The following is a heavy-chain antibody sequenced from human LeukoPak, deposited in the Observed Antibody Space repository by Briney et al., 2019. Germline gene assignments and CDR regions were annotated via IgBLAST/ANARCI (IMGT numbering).Heavy chain of an antibody. CDR1: GYTLTSYW. CDR2: IYPGDSDT. Sequence: GESLKISCKGSGYTLTSYWIGWVRQMPGKRVGWMGIIYPGDSDTRYSPSFQGQVTISADKAISTAYLQWSSLKASDTAMYYCARQRDYMFDYWGQGTLVTVSS. CDR3: ARQRDYMFDY. J-gene: IGHJ4*02. V-gene: IGHV5-51*01. D-gene: IGHD4-11*01.